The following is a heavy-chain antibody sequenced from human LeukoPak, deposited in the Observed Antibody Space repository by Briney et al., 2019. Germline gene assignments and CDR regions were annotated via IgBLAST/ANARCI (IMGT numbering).Heavy chain of an antibody. CDR2: ISYDGSNK. CDR3: AKGSIFGVVIHYYMDV. V-gene: IGHV3-30*18. CDR1: GFTFSNYW. J-gene: IGHJ6*03. Sequence: GGSLRLSCAASGFTFSNYWMHWVRQAPGNGLEWVAVISYDGSNKYYADTVKGRFTISRDNSKNTLYLQMNSLRAEDTAVYYCAKGSIFGVVIHYYMDVWGKGTTVTVSS. D-gene: IGHD3-3*01.